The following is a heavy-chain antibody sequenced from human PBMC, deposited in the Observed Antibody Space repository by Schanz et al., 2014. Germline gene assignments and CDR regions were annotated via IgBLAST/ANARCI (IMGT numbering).Heavy chain of an antibody. J-gene: IGHJ6*03. CDR1: GFTFSSYW. V-gene: IGHV3-74*01. Sequence: EVQLVESGGGLVQPGGSLRLSCAASGFTFSSYWMHWVRQAPGKGLVWVSRINGDGSRTAYADSVKGRFTISRDNAKNTLYLQMNSLRAEDTALYYCAKGSRSGSKVMDVWGKGTTVTVSS. D-gene: IGHD3-10*01. CDR2: INGDGSRT. CDR3: AKGSRSGSKVMDV.